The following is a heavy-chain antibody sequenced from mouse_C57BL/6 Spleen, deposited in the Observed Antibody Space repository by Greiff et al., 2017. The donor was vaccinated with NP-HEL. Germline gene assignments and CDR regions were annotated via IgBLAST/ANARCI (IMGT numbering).Heavy chain of an antibody. Sequence: VQLQQSGAELARPGASVKLSCTASGYTFTSYGISWVKQRTGQGLEWIGEIYPRSGNTYYNEKFKGKATLTADKSSSTAYMELRSLTSEDSAVYFCARSGGSSYFDYWGQGTTLTVSS. J-gene: IGHJ2*01. CDR1: GYTFTSYG. D-gene: IGHD1-1*01. CDR3: ARSGGSSYFDY. CDR2: IYPRSGNT. V-gene: IGHV1-81*01.